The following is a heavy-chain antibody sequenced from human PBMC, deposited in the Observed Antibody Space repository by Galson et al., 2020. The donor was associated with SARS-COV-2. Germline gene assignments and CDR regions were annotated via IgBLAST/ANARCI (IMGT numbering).Heavy chain of an antibody. J-gene: IGHJ5*02. CDR2: ISSSSSYI. CDR1: GFTFSSYS. D-gene: IGHD3-10*01. V-gene: IGHV3-21*01. CDR3: ARETTALLWFGEKRNWFDP. Sequence: NSGGSLRLSCAASGFTFSSYSMNWVRQAPGKGLEWVSSISSSSSYIYYADSVKGRFTISRDNAKNSLYLQMNSLRAEDTAVYYCARETTALLWFGEKRNWFDPWG.